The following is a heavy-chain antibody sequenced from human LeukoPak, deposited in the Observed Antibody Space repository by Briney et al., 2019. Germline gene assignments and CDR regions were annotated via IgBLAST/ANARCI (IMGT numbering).Heavy chain of an antibody. Sequence: GGSLRLSCAASGFTFNIYAMSWVRQAPGKGLEWVSAISGSGGSPFYADSVKGRFTISRDNSQNRLYLQMNSLRAEDTAVYYCAKDVVDTDDYGGNSGGGFDYWGQGTLVTVSS. CDR2: ISGSGGSP. D-gene: IGHD4-23*01. V-gene: IGHV3-23*01. CDR1: GFTFNIYA. J-gene: IGHJ4*02. CDR3: AKDVVDTDDYGGNSGGGFDY.